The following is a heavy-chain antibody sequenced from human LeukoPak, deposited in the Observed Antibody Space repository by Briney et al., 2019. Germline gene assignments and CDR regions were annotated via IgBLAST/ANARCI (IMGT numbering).Heavy chain of an antibody. CDR1: GYSISSGYY. CDR2: IYHSGST. Sequence: PSETLSLTCAVSGYSISSGYYWGWIRQPPGKGLEWIGSIYHSGSTYYNPSLKSRVTISVDTSKNQFSLKLSSVTAADTAVYYCARGRYYYDSSGYPYWGQGTLVTVSS. CDR3: ARGRYYYDSSGYPY. D-gene: IGHD3-22*01. J-gene: IGHJ4*02. V-gene: IGHV4-38-2*01.